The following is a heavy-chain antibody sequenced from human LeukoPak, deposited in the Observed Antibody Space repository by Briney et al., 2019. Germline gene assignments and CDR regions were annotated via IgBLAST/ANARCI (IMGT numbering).Heavy chain of an antibody. CDR1: GQSLTGYF. J-gene: IGHJ4*02. V-gene: IGHV1-2*06. D-gene: IGHD3-10*01. CDR3: ARLGLHGSGTYYFFDY. CDR2: TDPNTGDT. Sequence: GASVKVSCKASGQSLTGYFIHWVRQAPGQGLEWVGRTDPNTGDTIYAQNFQGRVTVTSATSICTAYMELSRLTSDDTAVYFCARLGLHGSGTYYFFDYWGQGTLVTVSS.